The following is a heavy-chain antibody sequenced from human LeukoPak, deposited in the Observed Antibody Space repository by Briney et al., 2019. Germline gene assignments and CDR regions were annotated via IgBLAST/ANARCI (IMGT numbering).Heavy chain of an antibody. CDR2: INPSGGST. Sequence: ASVKDSCMASGYTFTSYYMHWVRPAPGQGLEWMGIINPSGGSTSYAQRFQGRVTMTRDTSTSTVYMELSSLRSEDTAVYHCARVGYDSSAGYWGQGTLVTVSS. CDR3: ARVGYDSSAGY. D-gene: IGHD3-22*01. CDR1: GYTFTSYY. V-gene: IGHV1-46*01. J-gene: IGHJ4*02.